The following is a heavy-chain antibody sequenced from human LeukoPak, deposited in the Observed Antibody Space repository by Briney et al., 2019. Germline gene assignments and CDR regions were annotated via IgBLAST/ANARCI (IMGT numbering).Heavy chain of an antibody. CDR3: ARDSDYGDYFFDY. CDR1: GFSFSTFA. J-gene: IGHJ4*02. Sequence: GGSLRLSCAASGFSFSTFAMHWVRQAPGEGLEYVSGISTNGGTTYYAKSVKGRFTISRDNSKNTLFLQMGSLRTEDMAVYYCARDSDYGDYFFDYWGQGTLVAVSS. D-gene: IGHD4-17*01. V-gene: IGHV3-64*01. CDR2: ISTNGGTT.